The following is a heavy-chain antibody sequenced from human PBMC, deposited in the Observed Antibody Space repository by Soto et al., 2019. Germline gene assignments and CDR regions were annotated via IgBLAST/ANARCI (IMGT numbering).Heavy chain of an antibody. J-gene: IGHJ4*02. CDR1: GGTFTNYD. Sequence: QVQLVQSGTEVQKPGSSVKLSCKTSGGTFTNYDISWVRQAPGQGLEWMGGIIPLFGSPHYSPKFEGRVTITADEVSTTAHLELSSLRFDDTAVYFFAWTLAFCGGNCYLPNFDTWGQGTLVIVSS. V-gene: IGHV1-69*01. CDR3: AWTLAFCGGNCYLPNFDT. D-gene: IGHD2-21*01. CDR2: IIPLFGSP.